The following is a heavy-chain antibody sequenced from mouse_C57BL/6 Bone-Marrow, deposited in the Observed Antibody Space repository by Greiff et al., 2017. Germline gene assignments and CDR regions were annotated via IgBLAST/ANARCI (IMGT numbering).Heavy chain of an antibody. D-gene: IGHD1-1*01. V-gene: IGHV14-4*01. CDR1: GFNIKDDY. Sequence: EVQLQQSGAELVRPGASVKLSCTASGFNIKDDYMHWVKQRPEQGLEWIGWIDPENGDTEYASKFQGKANITADTSSNTAYLQLSSLTSEDTAVYVCTTLPTVVAHWYFDVWGTGTTVTVSS. J-gene: IGHJ1*03. CDR3: TTLPTVVAHWYFDV. CDR2: IDPENGDT.